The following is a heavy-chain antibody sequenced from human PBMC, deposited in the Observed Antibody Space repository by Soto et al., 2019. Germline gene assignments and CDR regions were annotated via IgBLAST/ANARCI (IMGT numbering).Heavy chain of an antibody. CDR2: IYWDDDK. V-gene: IGHV2-5*02. Sequence: QITLKESGPTLVKPTQTLTLTCTFSGFSLSTSGVGVGWIRQPPGKALEWLALIYWDDDKRYSPSLKSRINNTKDTSKKQVVLTMTNMDPVDTATYYCAHISRVTTSYYYMDVWGKGTTVTVSS. D-gene: IGHD4-17*01. CDR3: AHISRVTTSYYYMDV. CDR1: GFSLSTSGVG. J-gene: IGHJ6*03.